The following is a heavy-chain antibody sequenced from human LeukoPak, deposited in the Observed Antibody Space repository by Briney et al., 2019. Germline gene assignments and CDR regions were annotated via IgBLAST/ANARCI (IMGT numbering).Heavy chain of an antibody. V-gene: IGHV4-59*01. CDR1: GGSISSYY. D-gene: IGHD3-22*01. J-gene: IGHJ3*02. Sequence: PSETLSLTCTVSGGSISSYYWSWIRQPPGKGLEWIGYIYYSGSTNYNPSLKSRVTISVDTSKNQFSLKLSSMTAADTAVYYCARAVVVAFDIWGQGTMVTVSS. CDR2: IYYSGST. CDR3: ARAVVVAFDI.